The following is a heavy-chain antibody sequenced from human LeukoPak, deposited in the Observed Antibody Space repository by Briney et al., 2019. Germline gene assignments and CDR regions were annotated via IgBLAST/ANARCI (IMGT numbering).Heavy chain of an antibody. CDR2: IYNMGST. Sequence: SETLSLTCTVSGGSISSYYRSWVRQPPGKGLEWIGYIYNMGSTNYNPSLKSGATISVDTSKKQFSLKLSSVTAADTAVYYCASHCLRDGYNSDAFDIWGQGTMVTVST. D-gene: IGHD5-24*01. J-gene: IGHJ3*02. CDR3: ASHCLRDGYNSDAFDI. CDR1: GGSISSYY. V-gene: IGHV4-59*08.